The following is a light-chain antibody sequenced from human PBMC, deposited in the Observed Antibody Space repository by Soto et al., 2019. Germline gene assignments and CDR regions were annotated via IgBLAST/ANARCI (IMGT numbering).Light chain of an antibody. CDR2: DAS. CDR1: QSLSSSQ. Sequence: ETVLTQSPGTLSLSPGERATLSCRASQSLSSSQLAWYQQKPGQAPRLLIHDASSRATGISDRFTGSGSGTDFTLTITTPEPEDFAVYYCQQYGSSPRTFGLGTKVDIK. CDR3: QQYGSSPRT. V-gene: IGKV3-20*01. J-gene: IGKJ1*01.